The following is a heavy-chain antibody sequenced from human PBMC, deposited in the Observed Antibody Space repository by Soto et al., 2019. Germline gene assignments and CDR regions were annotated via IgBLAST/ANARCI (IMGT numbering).Heavy chain of an antibody. CDR2: MNADNGNT. D-gene: IGHD6-13*01. J-gene: IGHJ6*03. Sequence: ASVEVCCKASGYTFNSYDSNWVRQATGQGLEWMGWMNADNGNTKYAQMFQGRVTITRDTSASTAYMELSSLRSEDTAVYYCARDSTGYSSSWLYYYYYFMDVWGKGTTVTVSS. CDR3: ARDSTGYSSSWLYYYYYFMDV. CDR1: GYTFNSYD. V-gene: IGHV1-3*01.